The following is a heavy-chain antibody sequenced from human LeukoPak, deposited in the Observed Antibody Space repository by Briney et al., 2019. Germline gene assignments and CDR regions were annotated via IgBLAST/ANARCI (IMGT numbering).Heavy chain of an antibody. CDR2: MNPNSGNT. J-gene: IGHJ4*02. CDR3: ARGMISSAYSSSSVVDY. D-gene: IGHD6-6*01. V-gene: IGHV1-8*03. Sequence: ASVNVSCKASGYTFTSYDINWVRQATGQGLEWMGWMNPNSGNTGYAQKFQGRVTITRNTSISTAYMELSSLRSEDTAVYYCARGMISSAYSSSSVVDYWGQGTLVTVSS. CDR1: GYTFTSYD.